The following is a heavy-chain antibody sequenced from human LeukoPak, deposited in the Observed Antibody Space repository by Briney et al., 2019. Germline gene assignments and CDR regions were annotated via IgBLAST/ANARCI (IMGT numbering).Heavy chain of an antibody. CDR1: GYTFTGYY. V-gene: IGHV1-2*02. D-gene: IGHD2-2*01. J-gene: IGHJ6*02. CDR3: ARDLRARGVVVPAAIPVYYYYGMDV. CDR2: INPNSGGT. Sequence: GSVKASCKASGYTFTGYYMHWVRQAPGQGLEWMGWINPNSGGTNYAQKFQGRVTMTRDTSISTAYMELSRLRSDDTAVYYCARDLRARGVVVPAAIPVYYYYGMDVWGQGTTVTVSS.